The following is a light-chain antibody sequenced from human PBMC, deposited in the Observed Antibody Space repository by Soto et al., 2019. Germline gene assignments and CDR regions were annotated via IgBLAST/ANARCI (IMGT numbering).Light chain of an antibody. J-gene: IGKJ1*01. Sequence: DIQMTQSPSTLPASVGDRVTITCRASQGISTYLNWYQQKPGKAPKLLIYAASSLQGGVPSRFSGSGSETDFTLTISSLQPEDFATYSCQQSYSTTWTFGQGTKVDIK. V-gene: IGKV1-39*01. CDR2: AAS. CDR1: QGISTY. CDR3: QQSYSTTWT.